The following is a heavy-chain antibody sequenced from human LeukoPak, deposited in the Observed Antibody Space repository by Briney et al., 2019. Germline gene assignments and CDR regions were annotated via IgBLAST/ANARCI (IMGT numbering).Heavy chain of an antibody. CDR1: GTSISSYY. V-gene: IGHV4-4*07. D-gene: IGHD2-21*02. CDR2: IYTSGNT. Sequence: SETLSLTCTVSGTSISSYYWTWIRQPAGKGLEWIGRIYTSGNTIYNPSLKSRVTMSIDTSKNQFSLRLSSVTAADTAVYFCATYEGSVSGGDIFDYWGQGTLVTVSS. J-gene: IGHJ4*02. CDR3: ATYEGSVSGGDIFDY.